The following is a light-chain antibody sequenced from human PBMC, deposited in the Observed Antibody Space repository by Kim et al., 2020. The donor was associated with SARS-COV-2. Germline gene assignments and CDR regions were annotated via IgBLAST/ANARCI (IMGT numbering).Light chain of an antibody. CDR3: QQYKSYPWT. Sequence: ASVGDRVTSTCRASRDISTWVAWYQQKPGKAPKLLIYKASNLKSGVPSRFSGSGSGTEFTLTTSSLQPDDFATYYCQQYKSYPWTFGQGTKVDIK. V-gene: IGKV1-5*03. CDR1: RDISTW. J-gene: IGKJ1*01. CDR2: KAS.